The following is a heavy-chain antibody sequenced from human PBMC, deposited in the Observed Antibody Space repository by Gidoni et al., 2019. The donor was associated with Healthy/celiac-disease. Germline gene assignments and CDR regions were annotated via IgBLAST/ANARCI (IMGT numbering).Heavy chain of an antibody. CDR2: IYYSGST. D-gene: IGHD3-10*01. J-gene: IGHJ4*02. Sequence: QLQLQESGPGLVKPSETLSLTCTVSGGSISSSSYYWGWIRQPPGKGLEWIGSIYYSGSTYYNPSLKSRVTISVDTSKNQFSLKLSSVTAADTAVYYCARARPYYYGSGSLFDYWGQGTLVTVSS. CDR3: ARARPYYYGSGSLFDY. CDR1: GGSISSSSYY. V-gene: IGHV4-39*07.